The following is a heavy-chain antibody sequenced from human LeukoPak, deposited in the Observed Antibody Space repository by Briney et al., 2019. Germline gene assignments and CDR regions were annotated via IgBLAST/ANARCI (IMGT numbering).Heavy chain of an antibody. J-gene: IGHJ6*03. CDR1: GFTFDDYA. CDR3: AKDGLFGVVTPYYYYYMDV. V-gene: IGHV3-43D*04. CDR2: ISWDGGST. Sequence: GGSLRLSCAASGFTFDDYAMHWVRHAPGKGREWVSLISWDGGSTYYADSVKGRFTISRDNSKNSLYLQMNSLRAEDTALYYSAKDGLFGVVTPYYYYYMDVWGKGTTVTVSS. D-gene: IGHD3-3*01.